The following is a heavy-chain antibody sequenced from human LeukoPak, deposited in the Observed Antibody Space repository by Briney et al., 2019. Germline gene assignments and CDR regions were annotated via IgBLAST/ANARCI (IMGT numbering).Heavy chain of an antibody. Sequence: PSETLSLTCTVSGGSINSDNYYWGWIRQPPGKGLEWVGSIYYSGSTYYSPSLKSRVTISLDTSKNQFSLKLSSVTAADTAVYYCARSSGWYYFDYWGQGTLVTVSS. CDR1: GGSINSDNYY. D-gene: IGHD6-19*01. V-gene: IGHV4-39*07. CDR3: ARSSGWYYFDY. CDR2: IYYSGST. J-gene: IGHJ4*02.